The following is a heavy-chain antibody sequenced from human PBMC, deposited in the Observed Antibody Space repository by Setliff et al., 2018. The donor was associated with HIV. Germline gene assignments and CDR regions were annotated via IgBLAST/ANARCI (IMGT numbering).Heavy chain of an antibody. J-gene: IGHJ3*02. CDR2: MNPNSGNT. CDR3: ARAYNFWTRGACDI. V-gene: IGHV1-8*02. D-gene: IGHD3-3*01. Sequence: ASVKVSCKASGYTFTSYDINWVRQATGQGLEWMGWMNPNSGNTGYAQKFQGRVTLTRNTSISTAYMELSSLRSEDTAVYYCARAYNFWTRGACDIWGQGTMVTVAS. CDR1: GYTFTSYD.